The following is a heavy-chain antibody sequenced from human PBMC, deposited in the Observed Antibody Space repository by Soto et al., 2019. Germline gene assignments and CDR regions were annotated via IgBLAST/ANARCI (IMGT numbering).Heavy chain of an antibody. V-gene: IGHV1-18*01. J-gene: IGHJ6*02. D-gene: IGHD6-13*01. CDR3: ARGGQQLVLAYHYYGMDV. CDR2: ISAYNGNT. Sequence: ASVKVSCKASGYTFTSYGISWVRQAPGQGLEWMGWISAYNGNTNYAQKLQGRVTMTTDTSTSTAYMELRSLRSDDTAVYYCARGGQQLVLAYHYYGMDVWGQGTTVTVSS. CDR1: GYTFTSYG.